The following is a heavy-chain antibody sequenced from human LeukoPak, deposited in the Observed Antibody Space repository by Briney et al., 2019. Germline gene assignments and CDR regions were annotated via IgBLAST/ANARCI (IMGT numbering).Heavy chain of an antibody. CDR2: IRYDGSNK. CDR3: ARGTGLTGTGGPYYYYMDV. Sequence: GGSLRLSCAASGFTFSSYGMHWVRQAPGKGLEWVSFIRYDGSNKYYADSVKGRFTISRDNAKNSLYLQMNSLRAEDTALYYCARGTGLTGTGGPYYYYMDVWGKGTTVTVSS. D-gene: IGHD1-14*01. V-gene: IGHV3-30*02. J-gene: IGHJ6*03. CDR1: GFTFSSYG.